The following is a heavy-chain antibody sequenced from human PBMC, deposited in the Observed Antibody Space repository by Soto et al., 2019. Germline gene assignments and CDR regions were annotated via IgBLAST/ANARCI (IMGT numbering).Heavy chain of an antibody. CDR2: IKQDGSEK. J-gene: IGHJ4*02. Sequence: EVQLVESGGGLVEPGGSLSLSCAASGFTFSSYWMSWVRQAAGKGLVWVANIKQDGSEKYYVDSVKGRFTISRDNAKNSLYLQMNSLRAEDTAVYYCARDGYSGYDSWSEKAYWGQGTLVTVSS. D-gene: IGHD5-12*01. CDR1: GFTFSSYW. V-gene: IGHV3-7*05. CDR3: ARDGYSGYDSWSEKAY.